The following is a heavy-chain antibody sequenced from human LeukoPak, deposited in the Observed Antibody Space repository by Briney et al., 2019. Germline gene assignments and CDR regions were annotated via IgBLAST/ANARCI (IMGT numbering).Heavy chain of an antibody. CDR2: ISGSGGST. J-gene: IGHJ4*02. V-gene: IGHV3-23*01. D-gene: IGHD3-10*01. CDR1: GFTFSSYA. CDR3: AKTRYYYGSGSAFDY. Sequence: GGSLRLSCAASGFTFSSYAMSWVRQAPGKGLEWVSAISGSGGSTYYADSVKGPFTISRDNSKNTLYLQMNSLRAEDTAVYYCAKTRYYYGSGSAFDYWGQGTLVTVSS.